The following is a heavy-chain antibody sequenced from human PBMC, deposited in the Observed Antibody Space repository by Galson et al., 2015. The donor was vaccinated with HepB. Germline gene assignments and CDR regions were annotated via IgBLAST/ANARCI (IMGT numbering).Heavy chain of an antibody. CDR2: ISSGSGTI. V-gene: IGHV3-48*04. D-gene: IGHD5-18*01. CDR1: AFTFSSYS. CDR3: ARRPFGRIQLWGGTHWSPPPPGDYFNY. Sequence: SLRLSCAASAFTFSSYSMNWVRQAPGKGLEGVSFISSGSGTIYYADSVKGRFTISRDNAKNSLYLQMNSLRAEDTAVYYCARRPFGRIQLWGGTHWSPPPPGDYFNYWGQGTLVTVSA. J-gene: IGHJ4*02.